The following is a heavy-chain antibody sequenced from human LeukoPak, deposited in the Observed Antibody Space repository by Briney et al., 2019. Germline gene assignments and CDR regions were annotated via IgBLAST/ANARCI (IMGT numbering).Heavy chain of an antibody. CDR2: INPNSGGT. CDR3: ARKDAEGYSSPWYFDY. CDR1: GYTFTGYY. D-gene: IGHD6-13*01. J-gene: IGHJ4*02. V-gene: IGHV1-2*02. Sequence: GASVKVSCKASGYTFTGYYMHWVRQAPGQGLEWMGCINPNSGGTNYAQKFQGRVTMTRDTSISTAYMELSRLRSDDTAVYYCARKDAEGYSSPWYFDYWGQGTLVTVSS.